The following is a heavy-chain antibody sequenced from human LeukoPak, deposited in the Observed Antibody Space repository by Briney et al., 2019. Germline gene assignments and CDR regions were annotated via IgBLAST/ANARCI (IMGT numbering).Heavy chain of an antibody. CDR1: GYTFTGYY. CDR3: ARDRADVGFGELGAFDI. Sequence: GASVKVSCKASGYTFTGYYMHWARQAPGQGLEWMGWINPNSGGTNYAQKFQGRVTMTRDTSISTAYMELSRLRSDDTAVYYCARDRADVGFGELGAFDIWGQGTMVTVSS. D-gene: IGHD3-10*01. CDR2: INPNSGGT. J-gene: IGHJ3*02. V-gene: IGHV1-2*02.